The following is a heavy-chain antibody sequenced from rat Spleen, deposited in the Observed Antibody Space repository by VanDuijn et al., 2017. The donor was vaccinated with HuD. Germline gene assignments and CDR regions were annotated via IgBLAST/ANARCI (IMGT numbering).Heavy chain of an antibody. CDR2: IIYDGSRT. J-gene: IGHJ2*01. D-gene: IGHD1-9*01. Sequence: EVQLVESGGGLVQPGRSLKLSCAASGFTFSDYNMAWVRQAPKKGLEWVATIIYDGSRTYYRDSVEGRFTISRDNEKSTLSLQMDSLRSEDTATYYCARRHYGYTDYFDYWGQGVMVTVSS. CDR1: GFTFSDYN. CDR3: ARRHYGYTDYFDY. V-gene: IGHV5S10*01.